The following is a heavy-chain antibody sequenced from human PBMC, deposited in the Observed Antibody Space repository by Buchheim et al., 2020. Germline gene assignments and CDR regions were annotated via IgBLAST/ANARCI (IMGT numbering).Heavy chain of an antibody. Sequence: QVQLQESGPGLVKPSGTLSLTCAVSGGSISSSNWWSWVRQPPGKGLEWIGEIYHSGSTNYNPSLKSRVTISVDTSTNQFSLKLSSVTAADTAVYYCARAEYYYDSSGYNWGYFDYWGQGTL. CDR3: ARAEYYYDSSGYNWGYFDY. J-gene: IGHJ4*02. V-gene: IGHV4-4*02. CDR2: IYHSGST. D-gene: IGHD3-22*01. CDR1: GGSISSSNW.